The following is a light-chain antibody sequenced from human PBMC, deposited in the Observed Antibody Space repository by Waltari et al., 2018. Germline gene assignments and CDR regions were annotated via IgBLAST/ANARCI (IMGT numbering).Light chain of an antibody. V-gene: IGKV1-8*01. CDR1: QGISSY. CDR3: QQYYSYPLIQ. Sequence: AIRMTLSPSSFSASTGDSVTITCRASQGISSYLAWYQQKPGKAPKLLIYAASTLQSGVPSRFSGSGSGTAGTLTHSYMQSHDFATYYCQQYYSYPLIQFGPGTRMEIK. CDR2: AAS. J-gene: IGKJ5*01.